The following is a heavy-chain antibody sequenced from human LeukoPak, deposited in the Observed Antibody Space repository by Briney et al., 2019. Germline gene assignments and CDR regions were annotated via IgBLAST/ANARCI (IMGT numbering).Heavy chain of an antibody. V-gene: IGHV1-69*04. D-gene: IGHD5-18*01. J-gene: IGHJ4*02. CDR3: ARVGDTAGGG. CDR1: GGSFSSYA. Sequence: GASVNVSCKASGGSFSSYAISWVRQAPGQGLEWMGRIIPILGIANYAQKFQGRVTITADKSTSTAYMELSSLRSEDTAVYYCARVGDTAGGGWGQGTLVTVSS. CDR2: IIPILGIA.